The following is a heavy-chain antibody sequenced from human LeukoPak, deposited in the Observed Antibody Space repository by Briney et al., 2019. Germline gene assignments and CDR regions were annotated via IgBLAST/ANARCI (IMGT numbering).Heavy chain of an antibody. CDR3: AYFHGSGSTRPSDY. J-gene: IGHJ4*02. V-gene: IGHV3-21*01. CDR1: AFTFSIDS. D-gene: IGHD3-10*01. Sequence: GPSLRLSCAASAFTFSIDSMNWVRHAPGKGLECVSSITSSSSYIYYADSVKGRFTISRDNAKNSLYLQMNSLRAEDTAVYYCAYFHGSGSTRPSDYWGQGTLVTVSS. CDR2: ITSSSSYI.